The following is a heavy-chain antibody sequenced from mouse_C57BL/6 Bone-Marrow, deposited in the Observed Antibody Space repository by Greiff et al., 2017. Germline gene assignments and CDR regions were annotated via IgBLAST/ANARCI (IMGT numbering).Heavy chain of an antibody. CDR1: GFTFSDYY. CDR2: INYDGSST. V-gene: IGHV5-16*01. J-gene: IGHJ2*01. CDR3: ARGPGGFDD. Sequence: DVKLQESEGGLVQPGSSMKLSCTASGFTFSDYYMAWVRQVPEKGLEWVANINYDGSSTYYLDSLKSRFIISRDKAKNILYLQMSSLKSEDTATYYCARGPGGFDDWGQGTTLTVAS.